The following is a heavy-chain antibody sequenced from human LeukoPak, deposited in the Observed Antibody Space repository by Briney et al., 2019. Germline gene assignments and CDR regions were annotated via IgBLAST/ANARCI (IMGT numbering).Heavy chain of an antibody. V-gene: IGHV4-59*12. Sequence: PSESLSLTCTVSGGSISSYYWSWIRQPPGKGLEWIGYIYHSGSTNYNPSLKSRVTISLDTSKNQFSLKLSSVTAADTAVYYCARSLGGSSGSYYYYMDVWGKGATVTVSS. J-gene: IGHJ6*03. CDR3: ARSLGGSSGSYYYYMDV. D-gene: IGHD3-16*01. CDR2: IYHSGST. CDR1: GGSISSYY.